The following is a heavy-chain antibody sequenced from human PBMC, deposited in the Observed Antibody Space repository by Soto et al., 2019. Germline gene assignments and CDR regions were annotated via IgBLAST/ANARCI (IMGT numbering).Heavy chain of an antibody. J-gene: IGHJ4*02. Sequence: GGSLRLSCAASGFTFSNAWMSWVRQAPGKGLEWVGRIKSKTDGGTTDYAAPVKGRFTISRDDSKNTLYLQMNSLKTEDTAVNYCTTNGYYDILTGYYNVDYWGQGTLVTVSS. D-gene: IGHD3-9*01. CDR1: GFTFSNAW. CDR3: TTNGYYDILTGYYNVDY. V-gene: IGHV3-15*01. CDR2: IKSKTDGGTT.